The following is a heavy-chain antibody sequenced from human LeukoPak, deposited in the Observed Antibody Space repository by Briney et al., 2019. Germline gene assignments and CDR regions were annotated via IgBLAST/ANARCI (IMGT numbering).Heavy chain of an antibody. Sequence: GGALRLSCAASGFTFSSYEGSWGRQAPGKGLGWVSYISSSCSTIYYADSVKGRVTISRDKAKNSLYLQMNSLRAEDTAVYYCAELGITMIGGVWGKGTTVTISS. J-gene: IGHJ6*04. V-gene: IGHV3-48*03. CDR3: AELGITMIGGV. CDR1: GFTFSSYE. CDR2: ISSSCSTI. D-gene: IGHD3-10*02.